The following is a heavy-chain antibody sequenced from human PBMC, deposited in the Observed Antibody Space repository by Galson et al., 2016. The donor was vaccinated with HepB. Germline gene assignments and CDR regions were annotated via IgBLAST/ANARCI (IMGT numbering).Heavy chain of an antibody. CDR1: GFSFDTFS. CDR2: IKEDGSEK. J-gene: IGHJ3*01. CDR3: ARGWLLLWFGELLFRPHTFDL. Sequence: SLRLSCAASGFSFDTFSMSWVRQAPGRGLEWVANIKEDGSEKTYADSVQGRFTISRDNAQNSMYLQMTSLRPDDTAVYYCARGWLLLWFGELLFRPHTFDLWGQGTMVTVSS. D-gene: IGHD3-10*01. V-gene: IGHV3-7*01.